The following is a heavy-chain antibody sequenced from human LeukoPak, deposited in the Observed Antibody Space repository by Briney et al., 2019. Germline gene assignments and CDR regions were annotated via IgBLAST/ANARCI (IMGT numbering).Heavy chain of an antibody. D-gene: IGHD3-22*01. J-gene: IGHJ3*02. CDR3: ARGRHYYDSSDYYHEGDAFDI. Sequence: GASVKVSCKASGDTFTSYYMHWVRQAPGQGLECMGIINPSGTSTSYAQKFQGRVTMTRDMSTSTVYMELSSLRSEDTAVYYCARGRHYYDSSDYYHEGDAFDIWGQGTMVTVSS. V-gene: IGHV1-46*01. CDR1: GDTFTSYY. CDR2: INPSGTST.